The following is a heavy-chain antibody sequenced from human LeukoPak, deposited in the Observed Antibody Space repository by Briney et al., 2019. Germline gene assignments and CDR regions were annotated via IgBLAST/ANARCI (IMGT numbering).Heavy chain of an antibody. D-gene: IGHD5-18*01. Sequence: NPSETLSLTCTVSGGSISSYYWSWIRQPPGKGLEWIGYIYYSGSTNYNPSLKSRVTISVDTSKNQFSLKLSSVTAADTAVYYCARVEYRYGYPYYFDYWGQGTLVTVSS. CDR2: IYYSGST. J-gene: IGHJ4*02. CDR3: ARVEYRYGYPYYFDY. V-gene: IGHV4-59*01. CDR1: GGSISSYY.